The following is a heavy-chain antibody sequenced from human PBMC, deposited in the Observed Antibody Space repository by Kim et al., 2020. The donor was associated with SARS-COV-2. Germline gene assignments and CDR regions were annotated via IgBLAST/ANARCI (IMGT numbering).Heavy chain of an antibody. J-gene: IGHJ4*02. Sequence: GGSLRLSCAVSRFTFNNYWINWVRHAPGKGLVWVSLINWDGGGTYYADSVKGRFTISRDNSKNSLYLEMNSLRTEDTAIYYCTKDVGTGIVGVTRSGTFDYWGRGSLVTVSS. D-gene: IGHD1-26*01. CDR3: TKDVGTGIVGVTRSGTFDY. V-gene: IGHV3-43*01. CDR2: INWDGGGT. CDR1: RFTFNNYW.